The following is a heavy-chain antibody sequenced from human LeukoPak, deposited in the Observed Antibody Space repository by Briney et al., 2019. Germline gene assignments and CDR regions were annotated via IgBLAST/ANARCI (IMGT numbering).Heavy chain of an antibody. CDR2: IYYSGST. V-gene: IGHV4-59*01. D-gene: IGHD2-2*01. Sequence: PSETLSLTCTVSGGSISSYYWSWIRQPPGKGLEWIGYIYYSGSTNYNPSLKSRVTISVDTSKNQFSLKLSSVTAADTAVYYCARAVYCSSTSCFRHWGPYYMDVWGKGTTVTVSS. J-gene: IGHJ6*03. CDR3: ARAVYCSSTSCFRHWGPYYMDV. CDR1: GGSISSYY.